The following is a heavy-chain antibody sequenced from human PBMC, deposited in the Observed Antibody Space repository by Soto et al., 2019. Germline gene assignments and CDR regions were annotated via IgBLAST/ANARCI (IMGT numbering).Heavy chain of an antibody. D-gene: IGHD1-26*01. Sequence: EVQLVESGGDLVQPGGSLRLSCAASGFTVSSSYMGWVRQAPGQGLEWVSSIYSDGNTYYADSVRGRFTISTDNSKDTLFLQIKVLRVIDPARYSCARHVGFSGSSDLWGRAPLVTVPS. CDR2: IYSDGNT. V-gene: IGHV3-66*04. CDR3: ARHVGFSGSSDL. CDR1: GFTVSSSY. J-gene: IGHJ2*01.